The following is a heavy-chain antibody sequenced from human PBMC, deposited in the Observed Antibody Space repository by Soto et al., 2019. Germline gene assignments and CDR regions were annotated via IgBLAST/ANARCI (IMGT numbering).Heavy chain of an antibody. CDR3: VRGVHLTAADAFDV. CDR1: GYSFTTYW. V-gene: IGHV5-51*01. D-gene: IGHD1-1*01. Sequence: PGESLKISCKGYGYSFTTYWIGWVRQMPGKGLEWVGIIYAGDSDTRYSPSFQGHVTISVDKSTTTAYLQWSSLKASDTAMYYCVRGVHLTAADAFDVWGQGTMVTVSS. CDR2: IYAGDSDT. J-gene: IGHJ3*01.